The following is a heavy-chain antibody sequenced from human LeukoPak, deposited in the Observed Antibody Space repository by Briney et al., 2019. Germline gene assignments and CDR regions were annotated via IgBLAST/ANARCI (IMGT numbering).Heavy chain of an antibody. J-gene: IGHJ4*02. CDR3: ARTPSLDKPLDY. V-gene: IGHV3-33*01. D-gene: IGHD3-9*01. CDR2: IWYDGSNK. Sequence: PGGSLRLSCAASGFTFSSYGMHWVRQAPGKGLEWVAVIWYDGSNKYYADSVKGRFTISRDNSKNTLYLQMNSLRAEDTAVYYCARTPSLDKPLDYWGQGTLVTVSS. CDR1: GFTFSSYG.